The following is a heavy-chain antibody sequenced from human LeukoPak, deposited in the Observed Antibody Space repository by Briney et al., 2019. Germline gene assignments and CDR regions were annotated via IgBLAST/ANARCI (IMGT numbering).Heavy chain of an antibody. V-gene: IGHV1-2*02. Sequence: ASVKVSCTASGYTFTGYYMHWVRQAPGQGLEWMGWIHPNTGATIYAQKFQGRVTMTRDTSISTAYMELSELRSDDTAVYYCAGQKDPRPIDYWGQGTLITVSS. J-gene: IGHJ4*02. CDR1: GYTFTGYY. CDR3: AGQKDPRPIDY. CDR2: IHPNTGAT.